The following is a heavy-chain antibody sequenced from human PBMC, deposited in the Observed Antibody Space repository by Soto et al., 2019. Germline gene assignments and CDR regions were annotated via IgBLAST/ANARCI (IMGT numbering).Heavy chain of an antibody. J-gene: IGHJ6*02. V-gene: IGHV1-69*01. Sequence: QVQLVQSGAEVKQPGSSVKVSCKASGGTFSSYAISWVRQAPGQGLEWMGGIIPIFGTANYAQKFQGRVTITADESTSTADMELSSLRSEDTAVYYCAREGIGHYYDYGMDVWGQGTTVTVSS. CDR3: AREGIGHYYDYGMDV. CDR1: GGTFSSYA. CDR2: IIPIFGTA. D-gene: IGHD3-10*01.